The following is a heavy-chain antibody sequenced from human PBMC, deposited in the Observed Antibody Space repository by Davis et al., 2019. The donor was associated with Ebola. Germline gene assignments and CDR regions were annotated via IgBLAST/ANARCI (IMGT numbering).Heavy chain of an antibody. CDR1: GFIFSTYV. Sequence: GESLKISCSASGFIFSTYVMSWVRQAPGKGLEWVSTLGTSADTYYADSVKGRFTISRDDSKNTLYLQIDSLKTEDTAMYYCTRGGGSIESWGQGTLVTVSS. J-gene: IGHJ4*02. V-gene: IGHV3-23*01. D-gene: IGHD3-16*01. CDR3: TRGGGSIES. CDR2: LGTSADT.